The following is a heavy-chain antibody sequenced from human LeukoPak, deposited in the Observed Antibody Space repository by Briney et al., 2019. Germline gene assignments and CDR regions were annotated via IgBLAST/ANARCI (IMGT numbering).Heavy chain of an antibody. CDR1: GYTFTGYY. D-gene: IGHD2-21*01. CDR3: ARVRPPHSPYYYYMDV. J-gene: IGHJ6*03. V-gene: IGHV1-2*02. CDR2: INPNSGGT. Sequence: ASVKVSCKASGYTFTGYYMHWVRQAPGQGLEWMGWINPNSGGTNYAQKFQGRVTMTRDTSISTAYMELSRLRSDDTAVYYCARVRPPHSPYYYYMDVWGKGTTVTVSS.